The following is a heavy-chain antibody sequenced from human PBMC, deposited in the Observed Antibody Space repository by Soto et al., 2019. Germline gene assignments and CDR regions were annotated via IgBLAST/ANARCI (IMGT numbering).Heavy chain of an antibody. Sequence: ASVKVSCKASGYTFTSYGISWVRQAPGQGLEWMGWISAYNGNTNYAQKLQGRVTMTTDTSTSTAYMERRSLRSDDTAVYYCARDLSYDILTGYYQIDPTTPFDYWGQGTLVTVSS. D-gene: IGHD3-9*01. V-gene: IGHV1-18*01. CDR3: ARDLSYDILTGYYQIDPTTPFDY. CDR1: GYTFTSYG. J-gene: IGHJ4*02. CDR2: ISAYNGNT.